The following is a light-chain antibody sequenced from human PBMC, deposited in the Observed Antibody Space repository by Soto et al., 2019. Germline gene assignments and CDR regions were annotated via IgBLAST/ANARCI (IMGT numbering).Light chain of an antibody. Sequence: EIVVTQSPATLSVSPGERATLSCRASQSVGNNFAWYQQKPGQAPRLLIFATSTRATGVPARFSGSGSGTEFTLTISSLQSEDLAVYYCQQYGAWPLTFGGGAKVEIE. V-gene: IGKV3-15*01. CDR3: QQYGAWPLT. J-gene: IGKJ4*01. CDR2: ATS. CDR1: QSVGNN.